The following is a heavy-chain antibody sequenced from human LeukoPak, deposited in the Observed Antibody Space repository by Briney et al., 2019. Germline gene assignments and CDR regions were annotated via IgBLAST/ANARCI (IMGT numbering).Heavy chain of an antibody. CDR2: ISGRGGSP. D-gene: IGHD3-10*01. CDR3: AKVNQDGSGTYYLSYYFDY. CDR1: GFTFSSYA. V-gene: IGHV3-23*01. Sequence: GGSLRLSCAASGFTFSSYAMNWVLQAPGKGLEWVSGISGRGGSPHYADSVKGRFTISRDNSKNTLYLQMNSLRAEDTAVYYCAKVNQDGSGTYYLSYYFDYWGQGTLVTVSS. J-gene: IGHJ4*02.